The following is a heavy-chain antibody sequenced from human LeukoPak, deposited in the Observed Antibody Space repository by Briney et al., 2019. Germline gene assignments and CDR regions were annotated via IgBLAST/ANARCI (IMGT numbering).Heavy chain of an antibody. Sequence: SVKVSCKASGGTFSSYAISWVRQAPGQGLEWMGGIIPIFGTANYAQKFQGRVTITADESTSTAYMELSSLRSEDTAVYYCASLWSPNYGVFDYWGQGTLVTVSS. CDR2: IIPIFGTA. D-gene: IGHD4/OR15-4a*01. J-gene: IGHJ4*02. V-gene: IGHV1-69*01. CDR1: GGTFSSYA. CDR3: ASLWSPNYGVFDY.